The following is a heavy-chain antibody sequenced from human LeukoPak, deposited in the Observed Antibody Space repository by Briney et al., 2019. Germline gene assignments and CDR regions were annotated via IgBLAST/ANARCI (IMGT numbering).Heavy chain of an antibody. CDR2: MKEDGSEK. CDR1: GFTFSNYW. CDR3: ARDRGYSNFDY. J-gene: IGHJ4*02. D-gene: IGHD4-11*01. V-gene: IGHV3-7*01. Sequence: GGSLRLSCAASGFTFSNYWMSWVRQASGKGLEWVANMKEDGSEKNYVDSVKGRFTISRDNAQDSLYLQMNSLRAEDTAVYYCARDRGYSNFDYWGQGILVTVSS.